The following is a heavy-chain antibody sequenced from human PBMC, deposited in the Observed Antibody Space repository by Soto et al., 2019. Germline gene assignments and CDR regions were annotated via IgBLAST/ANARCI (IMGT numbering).Heavy chain of an antibody. CDR1: GGSFSGYY. V-gene: IGHV4-34*01. D-gene: IGHD3-10*01. CDR3: ARGEGLLWFGEKNYYYYGMDV. CDR2: INHSGST. J-gene: IGHJ6*02. Sequence: QVQLQQWGAGLLKPSETLSLTCAVYGGSFSGYYWSWIRQPPGKGLEWIGEINHSGSTNYNPSLKSRVTISVDTSKNQFSLKLSSVTAADTAVYYCARGEGLLWFGEKNYYYYGMDVWGQGTTVTVSS.